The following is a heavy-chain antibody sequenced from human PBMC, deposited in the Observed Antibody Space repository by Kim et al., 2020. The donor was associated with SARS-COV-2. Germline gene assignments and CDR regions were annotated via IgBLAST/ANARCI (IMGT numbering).Heavy chain of an antibody. CDR1: GFTFSSYS. Sequence: GGSLRLSCAASGFTFSSYSMNWVRQAPGKGLEWVSSISSSSSYIYYADSVKGRFTISRDNAKNSLYLQMNSLRAEDTAVYYCARDRRDPNFYIAAGGYWGQGTLVTVSS. CDR3: ARDRRDPNFYIAAGGY. J-gene: IGHJ4*02. CDR2: ISSSSSYI. D-gene: IGHD6-13*01. V-gene: IGHV3-21*01.